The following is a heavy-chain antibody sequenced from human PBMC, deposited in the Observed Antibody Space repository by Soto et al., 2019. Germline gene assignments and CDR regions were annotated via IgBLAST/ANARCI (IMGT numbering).Heavy chain of an antibody. J-gene: IGHJ5*02. CDR1: SGAISSGDYY. CDR2: IYYSGST. CDR3: ARWWSGSRQGFDP. Sequence: QVQLQESGQGLVKPSQTLSLTCTVSSGAISSGDYYWSWIRQHPGKGLEWIGYIYYSGSTYYNPSLKSRVTISVDTSKNQFSLKLSSVTAADTAVYYCARWWSGSRQGFDPWGQGTLVIVSS. D-gene: IGHD3-3*01. V-gene: IGHV4-31*03.